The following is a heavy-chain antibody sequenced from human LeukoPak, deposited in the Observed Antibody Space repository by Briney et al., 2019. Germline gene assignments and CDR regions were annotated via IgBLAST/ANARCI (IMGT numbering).Heavy chain of an antibody. CDR1: GFTFSSYS. V-gene: IGHV3-21*01. CDR2: ISSSSSYI. Sequence: PGGSLRLSCAASGFTFSSYSMNWVRQAPGKGLEWVSSISSSSSYIYYADSVKSRFTISRDNAKNSLYLQMNSLRAEDTAVYYCARDQLSIAVAGTIDYWGQGTLVTVSS. D-gene: IGHD6-19*01. J-gene: IGHJ4*02. CDR3: ARDQLSIAVAGTIDY.